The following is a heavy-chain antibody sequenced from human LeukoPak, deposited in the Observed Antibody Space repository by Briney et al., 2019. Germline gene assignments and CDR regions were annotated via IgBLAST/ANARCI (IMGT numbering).Heavy chain of an antibody. CDR1: GFTFSSYS. J-gene: IGHJ4*02. D-gene: IGHD2-2*01. V-gene: IGHV3-23*01. Sequence: PGGSLRLSCAASGFTFSSYSMNWVRQAPGKGLEWVSAISGSGGSTYYADSVKGRFTISRDNSKNTLYLQMNSLRAEDTAVYYCAKSYCSSTSCFDYWGQGTLVTVSS. CDR3: AKSYCSSTSCFDY. CDR2: ISGSGGST.